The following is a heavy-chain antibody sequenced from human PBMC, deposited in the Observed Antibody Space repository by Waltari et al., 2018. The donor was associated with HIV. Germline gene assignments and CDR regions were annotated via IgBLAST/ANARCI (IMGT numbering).Heavy chain of an antibody. J-gene: IGHJ4*02. Sequence: QVQLVESGGGVVQPGRSLRPSCAASGFPFSSYGMHWVRQAPGKGLEWLAVVWYDGKNKYYADSVKGRFTVSRDNSKNTLFLQMNSLRVDDTAVYYCARTPYDTSGYCFDYWGQGTLVTVSS. CDR2: VWYDGKNK. CDR1: GFPFSSYG. V-gene: IGHV3-33*01. CDR3: ARTPYDTSGYCFDY. D-gene: IGHD3-22*01.